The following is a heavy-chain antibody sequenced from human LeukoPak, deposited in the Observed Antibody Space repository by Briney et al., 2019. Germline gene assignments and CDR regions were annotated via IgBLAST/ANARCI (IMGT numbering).Heavy chain of an antibody. CDR2: IYYSGST. J-gene: IGHJ4*02. CDR3: ASGSKCTGGVCCMKIDY. D-gene: IGHD2-8*02. Sequence: PSETLSLTCTVSGGSISSGGYYWSWIRQHPGKGLEWIGYIYYSGSTYYNPSLKSRVTISVDTSKNQFSLKLSSVTAADTAVYYCASGSKCTGGVCCMKIDYWGQGTLVTVSS. V-gene: IGHV4-31*03. CDR1: GGSISSGGYY.